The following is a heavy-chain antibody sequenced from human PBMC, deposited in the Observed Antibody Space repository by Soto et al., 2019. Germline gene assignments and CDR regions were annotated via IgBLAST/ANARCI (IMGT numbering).Heavy chain of an antibody. Sequence: QVTLKESGPVLVKPTETLTLTCTVSGFSLSSATVGVSWIRQPPGKALEWLAHIFPNDEKSCSTSLKSRLTISRDTSRSQVVLTMTNMDPVDTGTYYCARMLSPGYTSSWSATWFDPWGQGTLVTVSS. D-gene: IGHD6-13*01. CDR1: GFSLSSATVG. J-gene: IGHJ5*02. V-gene: IGHV2-26*01. CDR3: ARMLSPGYTSSWSATWFDP. CDR2: IFPNDEK.